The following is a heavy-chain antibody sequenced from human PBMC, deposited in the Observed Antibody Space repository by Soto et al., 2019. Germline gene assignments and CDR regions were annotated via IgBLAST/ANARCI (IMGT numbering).Heavy chain of an antibody. D-gene: IGHD3-3*02. CDR2: ISNDGRNK. CDR3: AKDINHFWSWVSGAGMDV. Sequence: GGSLRLSCAASGFTFSNYGMHWVRQAPGKGLEWVAVISNDGRNKYYVASVKVRFTISRDNSKNTLYLQMNSMRAEDTAVYYCAKDINHFWSWVSGAGMDVWGQGSTVTVSS. J-gene: IGHJ6*02. CDR1: GFTFSNYG. V-gene: IGHV3-30*18.